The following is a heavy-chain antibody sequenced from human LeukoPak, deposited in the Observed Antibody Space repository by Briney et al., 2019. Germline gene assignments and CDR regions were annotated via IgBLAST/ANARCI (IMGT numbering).Heavy chain of an antibody. CDR3: ARVDSSSPDY. CDR2: ISSSSSYI. Sequence: PGASLRLSCAASGFTFSSYSMNWVRQAPGKGLEWVSSISSSSSYIYYAHSVKGRFTISRDNAKNSLYLQMNSLRAEDTAVYYCARVDSSSPDYWGQGTLVTVSS. CDR1: GFTFSSYS. D-gene: IGHD6-6*01. J-gene: IGHJ4*02. V-gene: IGHV3-21*01.